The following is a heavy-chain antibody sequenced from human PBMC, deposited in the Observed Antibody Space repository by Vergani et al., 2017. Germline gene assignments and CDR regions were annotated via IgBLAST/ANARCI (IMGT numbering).Heavy chain of an antibody. J-gene: IGHJ4*02. D-gene: IGHD3-22*01. V-gene: IGHV3-23*01. CDR2: ISSDGGST. Sequence: EVQLLESGGGSAQPGESLRLSCVASGFTFTAYGLNWVRQAPGKGLEWVSTISSDGGSTYYADSVKGRFTISRDNSKNTLSLQMNSLTAEDTAIYYCAGPQGTSAYYYGGFDYWGQGILVTVSS. CDR3: AGPQGTSAYYYGGFDY. CDR1: GFTFTAYG.